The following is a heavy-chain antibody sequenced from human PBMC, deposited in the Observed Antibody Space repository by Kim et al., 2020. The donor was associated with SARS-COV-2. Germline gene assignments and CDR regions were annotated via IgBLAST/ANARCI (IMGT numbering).Heavy chain of an antibody. V-gene: IGHV1-3*01. D-gene: IGHD6-19*01. Sequence: ASVKVSCKASGYTFTSYAMHWVRQAPGQRLEWMGWINAGNGNTKYSQKFQGRVTITRDTSASTAYMELSSLRSEDTAVYYCARDCSPIAVATWWFDPWGQGTLVTVSS. J-gene: IGHJ5*02. CDR1: GYTFTSYA. CDR2: INAGNGNT. CDR3: ARDCSPIAVATWWFDP.